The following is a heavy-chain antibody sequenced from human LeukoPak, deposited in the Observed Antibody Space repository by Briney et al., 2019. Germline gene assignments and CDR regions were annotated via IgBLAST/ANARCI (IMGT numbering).Heavy chain of an antibody. V-gene: IGHV4-4*02. CDR3: ARRYSGSYFLRSFDI. D-gene: IGHD1-26*01. Sequence: SETLSLTCAVSGGSISTSKWWSWVRQPPGKGLEWIGEIYYSGSTNYNPSLNDRVTISVDTSKNQFSLKLSSVTATDTAVYYCARRYSGSYFLRSFDIWGQGTMVTVSS. CDR1: GGSISTSKW. CDR2: IYYSGST. J-gene: IGHJ3*02.